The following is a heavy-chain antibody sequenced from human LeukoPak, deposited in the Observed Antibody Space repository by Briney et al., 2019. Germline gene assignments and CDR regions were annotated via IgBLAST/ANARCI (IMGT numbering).Heavy chain of an antibody. CDR2: IRSKAYGGTT. J-gene: IGHJ6*03. CDR3: TRVQEPIYYYYYMDV. Sequence: GGSLRLSCTASGFTFGDYAMSWVRQAPGKGLEWEGFIRSKAYGGTTEYAASVKGRFTISRDDSKSIAYLQMNSLKTEDTAVYYCTRVQEPIYYYYYMDVWGKGTTVTVSS. V-gene: IGHV3-49*04. CDR1: GFTFGDYA.